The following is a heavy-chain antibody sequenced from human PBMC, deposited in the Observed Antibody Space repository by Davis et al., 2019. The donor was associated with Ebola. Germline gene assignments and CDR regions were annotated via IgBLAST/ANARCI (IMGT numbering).Heavy chain of an antibody. CDR1: GFSFSGSA. Sequence: GGSLRLSCAASGFSFSGSAMYWVRQASGKGLEWVGRIRSKANSYATAYAASVRGRFSISRDDSSNTAYLQMNSLKAEDTAVYYCAARGYDDGDPPLDSWGQGTLVTVSS. CDR3: AARGYDDGDPPLDS. V-gene: IGHV3-73*01. J-gene: IGHJ5*01. D-gene: IGHD4-17*01. CDR2: IRSKANSYAT.